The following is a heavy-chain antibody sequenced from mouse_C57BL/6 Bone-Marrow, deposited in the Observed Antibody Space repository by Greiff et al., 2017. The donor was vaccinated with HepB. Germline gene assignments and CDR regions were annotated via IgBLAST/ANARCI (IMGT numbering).Heavy chain of an antibody. J-gene: IGHJ2*01. CDR2: IDPSDSYT. CDR3: ALYDYDYFDY. V-gene: IGHV1-69*01. Sequence: QVHVKQPGAELVMPGASVKLSCKASGYTFTSYWMHWVKQRPGQGLEWIGEIDPSDSYTNYNQKFKGKSTLTVDKSSSTAYMQLSSLTSEDSAVYYCALYDYDYFDYWGQGTTLTVSS. D-gene: IGHD2-4*01. CDR1: GYTFTSYW.